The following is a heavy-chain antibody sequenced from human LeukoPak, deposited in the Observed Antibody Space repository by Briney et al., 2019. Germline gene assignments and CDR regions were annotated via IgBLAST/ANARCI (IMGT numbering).Heavy chain of an antibody. D-gene: IGHD4-17*01. CDR3: ARVGDYGDFRIDS. CDR2: INHSGST. J-gene: IGHJ4*02. CDR1: GGSFSGYY. Sequence: PSETLSLTCAVYGGSFSGYYWSWIRQPPGKGLEWIGKINHSGSTNYNPSLKSRVTISVDTSKNQFSLKLSSVTAADTAVYYCARVGDYGDFRIDSWGQGTPVTVSS. V-gene: IGHV4-34*01.